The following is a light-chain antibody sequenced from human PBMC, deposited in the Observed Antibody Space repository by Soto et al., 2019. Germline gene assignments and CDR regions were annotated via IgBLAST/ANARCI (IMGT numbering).Light chain of an antibody. V-gene: IGKV3-15*01. CDR2: VAS. J-gene: IGKJ1*01. CDR1: QSVGSN. CDR3: QQYNNWPWT. Sequence: EIVMTQSPATLSVSPGERATLSFRASQSVGSNLAWYQQKPGQAPRLLFFVASTRATDIPARFSGSGSGTEFTLTISSLQSEDFAVYYCQQYNNWPWTFGRGTKVEIK.